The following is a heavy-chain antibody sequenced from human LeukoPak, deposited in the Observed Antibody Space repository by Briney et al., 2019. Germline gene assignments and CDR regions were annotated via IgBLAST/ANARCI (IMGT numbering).Heavy chain of an antibody. CDR2: IYYSGST. Sequence: PSETLSLTCTVSGGSISSYYWSWIRQPPGKGLEWIGYIYYSGSTNYNPSLKSRVTISVDTSKNQFSLKLSSVTAADTAVYYCERGTLSYMDVWGKGTTVTVSS. CDR1: GGSISSYY. CDR3: ERGTLSYMDV. J-gene: IGHJ6*03. V-gene: IGHV4-59*01. D-gene: IGHD1-14*01.